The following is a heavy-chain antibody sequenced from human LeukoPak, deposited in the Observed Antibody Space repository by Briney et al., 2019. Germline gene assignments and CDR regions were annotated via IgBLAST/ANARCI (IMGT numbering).Heavy chain of an antibody. J-gene: IGHJ4*02. CDR1: GFTFSSYG. CDR2: ITGSGGTT. Sequence: WGSLRLSCAASGFTFSSYGMNGVRQAPGKGLEWVSAITGSGGTTYYADSVKGRFTISRDNSKNTLYMQMNSLRAEDTAVYYCARGELFGEFFSIWDYWGQGTLVTVSS. V-gene: IGHV3-23*01. D-gene: IGHD3-10*01. CDR3: ARGELFGEFFSIWDY.